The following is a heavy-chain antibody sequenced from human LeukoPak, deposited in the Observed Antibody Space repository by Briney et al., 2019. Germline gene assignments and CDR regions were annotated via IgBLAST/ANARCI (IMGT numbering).Heavy chain of an antibody. CDR1: GGSTSSYY. Sequence: SETLSLTCTVSGGSTSSYYWSWIREPPGKGLQWIGYIYYSGITNYNPSLKSRVTISVDTSKNQFSLKLSSVTAADTAVYYCARVRKEIVVVPAAIFGNYYYYYMDVWGKGTTVTVSS. J-gene: IGHJ6*03. D-gene: IGHD2-2*02. CDR3: ARVRKEIVVVPAAIFGNYYYYYMDV. CDR2: IYYSGIT. V-gene: IGHV4-59*08.